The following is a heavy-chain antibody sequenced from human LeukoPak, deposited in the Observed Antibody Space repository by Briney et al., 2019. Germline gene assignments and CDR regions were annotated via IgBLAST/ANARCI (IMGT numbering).Heavy chain of an antibody. CDR1: GFTFDDYG. CDR2: VNWNGDNT. Sequence: GGSLRLSCAASGFTFDDYGLSWARQLPGKGLEWVSGVNWNGDNTGYADSVKGRFTISRDNAKISLFLQMNSLRAEDTALYYCARENYDSTGYWAFDSWGQGTLVTVSS. V-gene: IGHV3-20*04. CDR3: ARENYDSTGYWAFDS. J-gene: IGHJ4*02. D-gene: IGHD3-22*01.